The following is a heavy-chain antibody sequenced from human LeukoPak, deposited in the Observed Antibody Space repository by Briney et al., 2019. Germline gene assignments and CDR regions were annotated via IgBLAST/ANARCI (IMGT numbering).Heavy chain of an antibody. V-gene: IGHV1-24*01. Sequence: ASVKVSCKASGYTLTELSMHWVRQAPGKGLEWMGGFDPEDGETIYAQKFQGRVTMTEDTSTDTAYMELSSLRSEDTAVYYCATDSAVATTGSGDYWGQGTLVTVSS. CDR3: ATDSAVATTGSGDY. D-gene: IGHD5-12*01. CDR1: GYTLTELS. J-gene: IGHJ4*02. CDR2: FDPEDGET.